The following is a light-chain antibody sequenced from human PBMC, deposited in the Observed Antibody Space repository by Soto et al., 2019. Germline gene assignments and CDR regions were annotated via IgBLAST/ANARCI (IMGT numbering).Light chain of an antibody. J-gene: IGLJ1*01. CDR1: SSDVGGYDY. CDR3: SSNASSSPYV. Sequence: QSALTQPASVSGSPGQSITISCTGTSSDVGGYDYVSWYQQHPGKAPKLMIYDVSDRPSGVSSRFSGSKSGSTASLTISGLQAEDEADYYCSSNASSSPYVFGTGTKLTVL. CDR2: DVS. V-gene: IGLV2-14*01.